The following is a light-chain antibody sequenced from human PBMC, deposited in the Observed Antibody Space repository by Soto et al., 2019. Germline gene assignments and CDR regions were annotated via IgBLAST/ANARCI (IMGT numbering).Light chain of an antibody. J-gene: IGKJ4*01. V-gene: IGKV1-39*01. Sequence: IQMTQSPLSLSASVGDKVTLTCRTSQNITSYLSWYQQKPGKAPRLLIYGASSLQVGVPSRFIGSGSGTDFTLTITSLQPEDFATYYCQQSYSFLSFAGGAKVDIK. CDR3: QQSYSFLS. CDR1: QNITSY. CDR2: GAS.